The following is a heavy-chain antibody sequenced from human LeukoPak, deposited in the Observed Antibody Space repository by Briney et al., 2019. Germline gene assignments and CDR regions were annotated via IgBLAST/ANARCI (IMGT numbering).Heavy chain of an antibody. CDR3: AHRSRSSSWYNSVFDY. D-gene: IGHD6-13*01. V-gene: IGHV2-5*02. CDR1: GFSLSTGGVG. CDR2: IYWDDDK. Sequence: SGPTLVKPTQTLTLTCTFSGFSLSTGGVGVGWIRQPPGKALEWLSLIYWDDDKRYSPYQKSRLTITKDTSKNQVVLTMTNMDPVDTATYYCAHRSRSSSWYNSVFDYWGQGTLVTVSS. J-gene: IGHJ4*02.